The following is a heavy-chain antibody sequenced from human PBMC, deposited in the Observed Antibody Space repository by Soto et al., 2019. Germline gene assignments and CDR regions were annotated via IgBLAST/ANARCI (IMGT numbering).Heavy chain of an antibody. CDR1: GFSLSTYS. J-gene: IGHJ4*02. CDR2: ISSSTKTI. D-gene: IGHD2-21*01. V-gene: IGHV3-48*02. Sequence: EVKLVESGGGLVQPGGSLRLSSAASGFSLSTYSMNWVRQAPGKGLEWLSYISSSTKTIFYADSVKGRFTISRDSANNSLYLQMNSLRDEDTAVYFCARGLGWRRGPFDCWGQGTLVAVSP. CDR3: ARGLGWRRGPFDC.